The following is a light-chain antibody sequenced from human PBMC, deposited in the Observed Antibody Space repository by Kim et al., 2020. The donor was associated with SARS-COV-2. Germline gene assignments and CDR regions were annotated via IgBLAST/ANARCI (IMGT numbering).Light chain of an antibody. CDR2: EVN. CDR3: SSYAGRQNLV. CDR1: RSDIGDYIL. J-gene: IGLJ2*01. Sequence: GQSVPNSCTEQRSDIGDYILVAKYQQHPGKAPKVMIYEVNKPPSGVPDRFSGSKSGNTASLTVSGLQAEDEDYYYCSSYAGRQNLVFGGGTQLTVL. V-gene: IGLV2-8*01.